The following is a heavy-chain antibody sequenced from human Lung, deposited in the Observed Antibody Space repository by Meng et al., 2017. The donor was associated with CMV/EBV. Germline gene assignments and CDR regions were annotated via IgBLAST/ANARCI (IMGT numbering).Heavy chain of an antibody. CDR1: GGSFSGYY. V-gene: IGHV4-34*01. J-gene: IGHJ4*02. CDR3: ARAPIINDFWSGQVSNYFYN. D-gene: IGHD3-3*01. CDR2: INHSGSI. Sequence: SETLSLXXAVYGGSFSGYYWSWIRQPPGKGLEWIGEINHSGSINYNPSLKSRVTISVDTSKDQFSLKLNSVTAADTAVYYCARAPIINDFWSGQVSNYFYNCGQAXLVIFSS.